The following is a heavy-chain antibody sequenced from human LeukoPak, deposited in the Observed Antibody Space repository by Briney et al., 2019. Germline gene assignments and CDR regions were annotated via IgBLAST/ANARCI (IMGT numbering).Heavy chain of an antibody. CDR3: ARRLVAALDGMDV. CDR2: ISSSSRYI. V-gene: IGHV3-21*01. CDR1: GFTFSSYS. Sequence: GGSLGLSCAASGFTFSSYSINWVRQAPGKGLEWASSISSSSRYIYYADSVKGRFTISRDNAKNSLYLQMNSLRAEDTAVYYCARRLVAALDGMDVWGQGTTVTASS. D-gene: IGHD2-15*01. J-gene: IGHJ6*02.